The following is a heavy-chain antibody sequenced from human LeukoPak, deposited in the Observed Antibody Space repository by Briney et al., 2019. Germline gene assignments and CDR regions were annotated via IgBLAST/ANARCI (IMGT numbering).Heavy chain of an antibody. D-gene: IGHD3-10*01. Sequence: ASVKVSCKASGGTFSSYAISWVRQAPGQGLEWMGGVIPIFGTANYAQKFQGRVTITADESTSTAYMELSSLRSEDTAVYYCARDGDLLSLDYWGQGTLVTVSS. CDR1: GGTFSSYA. J-gene: IGHJ4*02. CDR3: ARDGDLLSLDY. V-gene: IGHV1-69*13. CDR2: VIPIFGTA.